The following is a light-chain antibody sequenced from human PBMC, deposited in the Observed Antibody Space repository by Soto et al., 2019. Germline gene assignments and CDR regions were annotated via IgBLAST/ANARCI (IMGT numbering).Light chain of an antibody. CDR1: QSVRSNY. CDR2: DAA. J-gene: IGKJ1*01. CDR3: QQYGSSPWT. V-gene: IGKV3-20*01. Sequence: IVLTQSPGTLSLSPLQIAALSFMASQSVRSNYLAWYQQKPGQAPRLLIYDAASRATGIPDRFSGSGSGTDFTLTLTRLQPEDFAVYYCQQYGSSPWTSGQGTKV.